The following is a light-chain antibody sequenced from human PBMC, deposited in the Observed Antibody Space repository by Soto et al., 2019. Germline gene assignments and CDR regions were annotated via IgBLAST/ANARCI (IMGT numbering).Light chain of an antibody. Sequence: EIVLTQSPGTLALSPGERATLSCRASQSVNSRLAWYQHKPGQAPRLLISGASNRASGIPARFSAWGSGTDFNLTISRVDHADFAFYYCQQYGSSPPWTCGQGTKVDIK. V-gene: IGKV3-20*01. CDR2: GAS. J-gene: IGKJ1*01. CDR1: QSVNSR. CDR3: QQYGSSPPWT.